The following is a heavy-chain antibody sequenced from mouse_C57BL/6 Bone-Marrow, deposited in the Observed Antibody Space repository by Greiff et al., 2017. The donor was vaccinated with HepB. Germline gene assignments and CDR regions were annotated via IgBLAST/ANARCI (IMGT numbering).Heavy chain of an antibody. D-gene: IGHD1-1*01. Sequence: VQLQQSGPGMVKPSQSLSLTCTVTGYSITSGYDWHWIRHFPGNKLEWMGYISYSGSTNYNPSLKSRISITHDTSKNHFFLKLNSVTTEDTATYYCARDRGIYYYGSSPHWYFDVWGTGTTVTVSS. CDR2: ISYSGST. J-gene: IGHJ1*03. CDR3: ARDRGIYYYGSSPHWYFDV. V-gene: IGHV3-1*01. CDR1: GYSITSGYD.